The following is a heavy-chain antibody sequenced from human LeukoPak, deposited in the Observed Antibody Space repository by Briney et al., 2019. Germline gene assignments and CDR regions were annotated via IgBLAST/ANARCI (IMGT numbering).Heavy chain of an antibody. CDR2: ITLDENTV. CDR1: GFTFSREW. CDR3: ARDQPGSSNAFDI. J-gene: IGHJ3*02. Sequence: GGSLRLSWVASGFTFSREWMHWVRQAPGKGLVWVSRITLDENTVHYADSVKGRFTISRDKDKNTLSLQINSLRAEDTAVYYCARDQPGSSNAFDIWGQGKMVTVSS. V-gene: IGHV3-74*01.